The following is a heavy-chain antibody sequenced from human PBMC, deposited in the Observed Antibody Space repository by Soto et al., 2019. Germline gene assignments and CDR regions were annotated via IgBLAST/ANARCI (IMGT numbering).Heavy chain of an antibody. CDR1: GGSISGYY. CDR3: ARDLGSGYDLAMDV. D-gene: IGHD5-12*01. J-gene: IGHJ6*02. CDR2: IYYSGGT. V-gene: IGHV4-59*01. Sequence: SETLSLTCTVSGGSISGYYWIWIRQPPGKGLEWIGYIYYSGGTKYNTSLKGRVTISVDTSKNQFSLRLSSVTAADTAVYYCARDLGSGYDLAMDVWGQGTTVTVS.